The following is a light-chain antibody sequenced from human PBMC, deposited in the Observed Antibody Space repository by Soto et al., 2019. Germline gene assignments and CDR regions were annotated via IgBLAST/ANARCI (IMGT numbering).Light chain of an antibody. Sequence: EIGLTQSQGTLSLSPGERATLPCRASQSVSSNFLAWYQQKPGQAPRLLIYGTSSRATGIPDRFSGSGSGTDFNLTISRLEPEDFAVYYCQQYGSSPRTFGQGTKVDIK. V-gene: IGKV3-20*01. CDR1: QSVSSNF. CDR3: QQYGSSPRT. J-gene: IGKJ1*01. CDR2: GTS.